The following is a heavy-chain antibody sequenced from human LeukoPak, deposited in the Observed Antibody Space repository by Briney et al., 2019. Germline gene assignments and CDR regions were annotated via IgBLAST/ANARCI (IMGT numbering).Heavy chain of an antibody. CDR1: TGSITTSSYD. Sequence: SETLSLTRTASTGSITTSSYDWGWIRPPPGKGLEWIVSICYSGNTYYNPSLKSPLTISLYTPKYHLSLSLSSVTAPATAVRYGACRGSIVGAGFQGWGQGTLVTVSS. V-gene: IGHV4-39*02. J-gene: IGHJ1*01. CDR3: ACRGSIVGAGFQG. D-gene: IGHD1-26*01. CDR2: ICYSGNT.